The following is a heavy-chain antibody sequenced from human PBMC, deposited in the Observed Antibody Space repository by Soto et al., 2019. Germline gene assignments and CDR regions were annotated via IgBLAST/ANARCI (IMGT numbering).Heavy chain of an antibody. D-gene: IGHD6-6*01. CDR3: AKRSGSSTFDY. Sequence: GGSLRLSCAASGFTFSSYAMSWVRQAPGKGLEWVSVISGSDDSTYYADSVKGRFTISRDNSKNTLYLQMNSLRAEDTAVYYCAKRSGSSTFDYWGQGTLLTVSS. CDR1: GFTFSSYA. CDR2: ISGSDDST. J-gene: IGHJ4*02. V-gene: IGHV3-23*01.